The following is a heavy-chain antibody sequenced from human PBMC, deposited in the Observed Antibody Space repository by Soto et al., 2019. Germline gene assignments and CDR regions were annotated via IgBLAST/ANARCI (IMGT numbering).Heavy chain of an antibody. D-gene: IGHD3-10*01. J-gene: IGHJ6*02. Sequence: QLQLVQSGADVKKPGASVKVSCKASGYTFTRYYMHWVRQAPGQGLEWMGVIDPSAGSTTWAQRFKGRIAMTRDTSTSTVYMELSSLSSEDTAVYYCATGFGGSSPGGIYGMDDWGQGTTVTVSS. CDR3: ATGFGGSSPGGIYGMDD. CDR2: IDPSAGST. V-gene: IGHV1-46*01. CDR1: GYTFTRYY.